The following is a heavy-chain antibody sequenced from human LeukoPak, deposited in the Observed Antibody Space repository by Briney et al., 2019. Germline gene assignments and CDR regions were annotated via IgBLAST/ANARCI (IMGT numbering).Heavy chain of an antibody. CDR1: GYTFTSYG. D-gene: IGHD3-10*01. CDR2: ISAYNGNT. Sequence: GGSLRLSCAASGYTFTSYGISWVRQAPGQGLEWMGWISAYNGNTNYAQKLQGRVTMTTDTSTSTAYMELRSLRSDDTAMYYCARDYYGSGSYYNSDAFDIWGQGTMVTVSS. J-gene: IGHJ3*02. V-gene: IGHV1-18*01. CDR3: ARDYYGSGSYYNSDAFDI.